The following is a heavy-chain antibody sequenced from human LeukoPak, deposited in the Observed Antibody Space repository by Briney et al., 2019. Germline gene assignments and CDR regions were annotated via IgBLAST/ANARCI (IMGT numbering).Heavy chain of an antibody. CDR2: INHSGST. V-gene: IGHV4-34*01. Sequence: SETLSLTCTVSGGSISSYYWSWIRQPPGKGLEWIGEINHSGSTNYNPSLKSRVTISVDTSKNQFSLKLSSVTAADTAVYYCARGPQMATNDASEFDYWGQGTLVTVSS. CDR1: GGSISSYY. J-gene: IGHJ4*02. CDR3: ARGPQMATNDASEFDY. D-gene: IGHD5-24*01.